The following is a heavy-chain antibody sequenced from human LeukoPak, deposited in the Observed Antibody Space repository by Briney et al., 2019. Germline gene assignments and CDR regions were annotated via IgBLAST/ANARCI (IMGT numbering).Heavy chain of an antibody. CDR3: ARDSGNSAIDY. CDR1: GFTVSSNY. Sequence: GGSLRLSCAASGFTVSSNYMSWVRQAPGRGLEWVSLIYSDGSTYYADSVKGRFTISRDNSKNTPYLQINSLRAEDTAVYYCARDSGNSAIDYWGQGTLVTVSS. J-gene: IGHJ4*02. CDR2: IYSDGST. V-gene: IGHV3-53*01. D-gene: IGHD4-23*01.